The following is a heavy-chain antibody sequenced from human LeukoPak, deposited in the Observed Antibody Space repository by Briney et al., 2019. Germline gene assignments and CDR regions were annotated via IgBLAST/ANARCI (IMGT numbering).Heavy chain of an antibody. CDR3: AADPLFNYYGSGSYPNPDY. CDR2: IVVGSGNT. D-gene: IGHD3-10*01. CDR1: GFTFTSSA. J-gene: IGHJ4*02. V-gene: IGHV1-58*01. Sequence: SVKVSCKASGFTFTSSAVQWVRQARGQRLEWIGWIVVGSGNTNYAQKFQERVTVTRDMSTSTAYMELSSLRSEDTAVYYCAADPLFNYYGSGSYPNPDYWGQGTLVTVSS.